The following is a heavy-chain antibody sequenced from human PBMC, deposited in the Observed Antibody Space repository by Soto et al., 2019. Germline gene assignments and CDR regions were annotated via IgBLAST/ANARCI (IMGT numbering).Heavy chain of an antibody. CDR1: GGSISSGDYY. V-gene: IGHV4-30-4*01. D-gene: IGHD2-15*01. J-gene: IGHJ5*02. CDR2: IYYSGST. CDR3: ARVGFYGDWFDP. Sequence: SETLSLTCTVSGGSISSGDYYWSWIRQPPGKGLEWIGYIYYSGSTYYNPSLKSRVTISVDTSKNQFSLKLSSVTAADTAVYYCARVGFYGDWFDPWGQGTLVTVSS.